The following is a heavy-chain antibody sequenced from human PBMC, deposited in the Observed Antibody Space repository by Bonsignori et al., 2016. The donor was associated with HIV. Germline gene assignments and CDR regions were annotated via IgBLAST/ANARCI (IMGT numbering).Heavy chain of an antibody. Sequence: WIRQPPGKGLEWIGYIYYSGSTYYNPSLKSRVTISVDTSKNQFSLKLSSVTAADTAVYYCAREARGIVGAYWTDYWGQGTLVTVSS. CDR2: IYYSGST. J-gene: IGHJ4*02. CDR3: AREARGIVGAYWTDY. D-gene: IGHD1-26*01. V-gene: IGHV4-30-4*01.